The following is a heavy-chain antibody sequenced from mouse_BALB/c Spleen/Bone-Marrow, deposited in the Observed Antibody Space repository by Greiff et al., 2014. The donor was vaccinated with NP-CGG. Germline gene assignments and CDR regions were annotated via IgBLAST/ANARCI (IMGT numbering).Heavy chain of an antibody. D-gene: IGHD1-1*01. CDR1: GFTFSSYA. V-gene: IGHV5-9-1*01. CDR3: ARSLYDYDAMDY. CDR2: ISSGGSYT. Sequence: DVKLVESGGGLVKTGGSLKLSCAASGFTFSSYAMSWVRQTPEKRLEWVATISSGGSYTYYADSGKGRLTISRDNAKNTLYLQMSSLRSEDTAMYYCARSLYDYDAMDYWGQGTSVTVSS. J-gene: IGHJ4*01.